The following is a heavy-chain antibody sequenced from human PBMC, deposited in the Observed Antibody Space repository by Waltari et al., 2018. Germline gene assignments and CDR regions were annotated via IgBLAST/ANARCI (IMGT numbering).Heavy chain of an antibody. CDR1: GFTFSSFW. CDR3: ARVSRRTYRSPVPGRHYYYGMDV. CDR2: ISTDASDT. D-gene: IGHD1-1*01. V-gene: IGHV3-74*03. Sequence: EEQLVESGGGLVQPGDSLRLSCAASGFTFSSFWMNWVRQAPGKGPLWVSRISTDASDTTYAESVKGRFTISRDNARNTLDLQMNRLRAEDTAVYFCARVSRRTYRSPVPGRHYYYGMDVWGQGTTVTVSS. J-gene: IGHJ6*02.